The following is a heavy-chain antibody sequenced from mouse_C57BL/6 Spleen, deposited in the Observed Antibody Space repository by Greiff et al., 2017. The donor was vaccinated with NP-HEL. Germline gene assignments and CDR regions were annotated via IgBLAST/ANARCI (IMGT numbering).Heavy chain of an antibody. J-gene: IGHJ1*03. CDR3: ARGDFEV. Sequence: ESGPGLVKPSQSLSLTCSVTGYSITSGYYWNWIRQFPGNKLEWMGYISYDGSNNYNPSLKNRISITRDTSKNQFFLKLNSVTTESTATYFCARGDFEVWGTGTTGSVSS. V-gene: IGHV3-6*01. CDR2: ISYDGSN. CDR1: GYSITSGYY.